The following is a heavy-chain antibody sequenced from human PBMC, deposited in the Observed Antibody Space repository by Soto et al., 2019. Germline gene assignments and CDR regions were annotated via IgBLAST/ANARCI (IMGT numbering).Heavy chain of an antibody. CDR3: ARVRYSSSYFDN. V-gene: IGHV4-31*03. CDR2: IYYSGST. J-gene: IGHJ4*02. D-gene: IGHD6-13*01. Sequence: SETLSLTCTVSGGSISSGGYYWSWIRQHPGKGLEWIGYIYYSGSTYYNPSLKSRVTISVDKSKNQFSLKLSSVTAADTAVYYCARVRYSSSYFDNWGQGTLVTVSS. CDR1: GGSISSGGYY.